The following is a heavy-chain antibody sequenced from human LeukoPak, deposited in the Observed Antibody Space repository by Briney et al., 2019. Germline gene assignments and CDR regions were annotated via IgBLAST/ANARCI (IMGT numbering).Heavy chain of an antibody. CDR2: INPNSGGT. J-gene: IGHJ4*02. Sequence: VASVKVSCKASGYTFTGYYMHWVRQAPGQGLEWMGWINPNSGGTNYAQKFQGRVTMTRDTSISTAYMELSRLRSDDTAVYYCARAWAGTTLMALSYWGQGTLVTVSS. CDR3: ARAWAGTTLMALSY. D-gene: IGHD1-7*01. V-gene: IGHV1-2*02. CDR1: GYTFTGYY.